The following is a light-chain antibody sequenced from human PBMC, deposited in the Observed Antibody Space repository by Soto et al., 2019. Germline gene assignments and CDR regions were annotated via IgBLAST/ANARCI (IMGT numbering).Light chain of an antibody. Sequence: EIVMTQSPATLAVSPGETTRLSCRASQSVSIYLAWYQQKPGQAPRLLIYGASSRATGVPARFSGSGSGTDFTLTISSLEPEDFAVYYCQQREHWPPITFGQGTRLEIK. CDR2: GAS. CDR3: QQREHWPPIT. J-gene: IGKJ5*01. V-gene: IGKV3-11*01. CDR1: QSVSIY.